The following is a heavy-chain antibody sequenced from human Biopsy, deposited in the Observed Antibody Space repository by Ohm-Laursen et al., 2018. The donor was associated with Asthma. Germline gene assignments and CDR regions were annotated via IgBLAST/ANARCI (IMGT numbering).Heavy chain of an antibody. CDR1: GYTFTSYG. CDR3: ARRGITGTTLDY. J-gene: IGHJ4*02. V-gene: IGHV1-18*04. CDR2: ISAYNGNT. D-gene: IGHD1-7*01. Sequence: ASVKVSCKASGYTFTSYGISWVRQAPGQGLEWMGWISAYNGNTNYAQKFQGRVTMTRDTSTSTVYMELSSLRSEDTAVYYCARRGITGTTLDYWGQGTLVTVSS.